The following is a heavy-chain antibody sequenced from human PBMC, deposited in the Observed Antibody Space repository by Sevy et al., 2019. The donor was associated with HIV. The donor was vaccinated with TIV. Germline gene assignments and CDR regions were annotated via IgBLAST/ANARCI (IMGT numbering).Heavy chain of an antibody. CDR3: AREGYCSSTSCQAPYYYYYGMDV. CDR2: ISYDGSNK. CDR1: GFTFSSYA. D-gene: IGHD2-2*01. Sequence: GGSLRLSCAASGFTFSSYAMHWVRQAPGKGLEWVAVISYDGSNKYYADSVKGRFTISRDNSKNTLYLQMNGLRAEETAVYYCAREGYCSSTSCQAPYYYYYGMDVWGQGTTVTVSS. V-gene: IGHV3-30*04. J-gene: IGHJ6*02.